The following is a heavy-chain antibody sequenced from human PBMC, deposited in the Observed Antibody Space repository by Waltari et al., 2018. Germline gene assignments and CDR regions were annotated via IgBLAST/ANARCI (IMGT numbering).Heavy chain of an antibody. D-gene: IGHD2-15*01. Sequence: QVQLQESGPGLVKPSETLSLTCAVSGYSISSGSYWGWIRQPPGKGLEWIGSIYHRGSTYYNPCLKSRVSISVDTSKNQFSLKLSSVTAADTAVYYCARGLLVVAANWFDPWGQGTLVTVSS. V-gene: IGHV4-38-2*01. J-gene: IGHJ5*02. CDR2: IYHRGST. CDR1: GYSISSGSY. CDR3: ARGLLVVAANWFDP.